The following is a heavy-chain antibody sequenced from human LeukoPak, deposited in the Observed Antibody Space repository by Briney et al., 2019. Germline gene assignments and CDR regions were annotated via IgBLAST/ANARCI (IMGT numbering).Heavy chain of an antibody. J-gene: IGHJ6*02. CDR3: ARNGYCSGGSCYYYYGVDV. CDR2: IYPGDSDT. Sequence: GESLKISCKGSGYSFTSYWIGWVRQMPGKGLEWMGIIYPGDSDTRYSPSFQGQVTISADKSISTAYLQWSSLKASDTAMYYCARNGYCSGGSCYYYYGVDVWGQGTTVTVSS. V-gene: IGHV5-51*01. CDR1: GYSFTSYW. D-gene: IGHD2-15*01.